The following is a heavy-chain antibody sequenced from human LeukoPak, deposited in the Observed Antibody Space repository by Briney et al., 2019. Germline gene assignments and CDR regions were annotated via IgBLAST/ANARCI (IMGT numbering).Heavy chain of an antibody. J-gene: IGHJ4*02. CDR1: GYSFTSYW. V-gene: IGHV5-10-1*01. CDR2: IDPSDSYT. CDR3: ARHEAYYGSGSYRVY. D-gene: IGHD3-10*01. Sequence: GESLMISCKGSGYSFTSYWISWVRQLPGKGLEWMGRIDPSDSYTNYSPSFQGHVTISPDKSNSTAYLQWSSLKASDTAMYYCARHEAYYGSGSYRVYWGQGTLVTVSS.